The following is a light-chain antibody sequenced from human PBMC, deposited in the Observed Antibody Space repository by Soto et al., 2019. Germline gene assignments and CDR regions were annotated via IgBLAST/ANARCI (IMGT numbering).Light chain of an antibody. Sequence: EIVLTQSPGTLSLSPGETATLSCRASQSVSSYYFAWYQQKPGQPPRLLVYGASTRATGIPDRFSGSGSGTDFTLTISRLEPEDFAVYYCHKYGASPRTFGQGPKVEVK. CDR3: HKYGASPRT. V-gene: IGKV3-20*01. CDR1: QSVSSYY. CDR2: GAS. J-gene: IGKJ1*01.